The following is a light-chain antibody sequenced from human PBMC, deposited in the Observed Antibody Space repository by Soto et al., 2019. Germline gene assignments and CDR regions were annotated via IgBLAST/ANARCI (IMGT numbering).Light chain of an antibody. J-gene: IGKJ1*01. V-gene: IGKV1-27*01. Sequence: IQMTQSPSPLAASVGDGVTITCRASQGISSCLAWYQQKPGKAPKLLIYAASTLPPGVPSRFSGSGSGTDFTLTISSLQPEDVATYYCQKYKSAPRTFGPGTKVDIK. CDR3: QKYKSAPRT. CDR2: AAS. CDR1: QGISSC.